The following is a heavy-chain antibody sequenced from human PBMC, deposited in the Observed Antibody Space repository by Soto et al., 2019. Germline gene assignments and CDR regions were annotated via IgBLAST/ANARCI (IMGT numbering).Heavy chain of an antibody. J-gene: IGHJ4*02. Sequence: PWGSLLVSCATSVFTFSSYSMNWVRQAPGRGLDWLQSTSSSSSYIYYADSVKGRFTISRDNAKNSLYLQMNSLRAEDTAVYYCARGVRQPVGLGELSLSSVPSYFDYWGQGTMVTVSS. D-gene: IGHD3-16*02. CDR1: VFTFSSYS. CDR2: TSSSSSYI. V-gene: IGHV3-21*01. CDR3: ARGVRQPVGLGELSLSSVPSYFDY.